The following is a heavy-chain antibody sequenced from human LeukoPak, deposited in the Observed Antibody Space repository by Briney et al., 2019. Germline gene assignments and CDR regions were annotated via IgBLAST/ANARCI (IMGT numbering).Heavy chain of an antibody. J-gene: IGHJ4*02. D-gene: IGHD3-10*01. CDR1: GASVRSSTYH. Sequence: SETLSLTCSVSGASVRSSTYHWGWIRQSPGKGPEWIGSIFYTGNTFYTPSLKSRVTLFVDTSKNQFSLKLRSVTAADTAVYSCARHGPSMVRGAIVGYFDSWGQGTLVTVSS. CDR3: ARHGPSMVRGAIVGYFDS. CDR2: IFYTGNT. V-gene: IGHV4-39*01.